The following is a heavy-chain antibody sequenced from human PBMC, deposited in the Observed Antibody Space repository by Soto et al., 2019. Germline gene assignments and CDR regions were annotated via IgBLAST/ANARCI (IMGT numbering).Heavy chain of an antibody. CDR2: INHSGST. Sequence: PSETLSLTCAVYGGSFSGYYWSWIRQPPGKGLEWIGEINHSGSTNYNPSLKSRVTISVDTSKNQFSLKLSSVTAADTAVYYCARGLPVRFLEWLLYYYGMDVWGQGTTVTVSS. CDR3: ARGLPVRFLEWLLYYYGMDV. J-gene: IGHJ6*02. D-gene: IGHD3-3*01. CDR1: GGSFSGYY. V-gene: IGHV4-34*01.